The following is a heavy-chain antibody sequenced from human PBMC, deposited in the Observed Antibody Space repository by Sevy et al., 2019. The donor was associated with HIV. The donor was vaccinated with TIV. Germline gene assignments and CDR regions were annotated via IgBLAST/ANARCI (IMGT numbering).Heavy chain of an antibody. Sequence: GGSLRLSCAASGFTFDDYAMHWVRQAPGKGLEWVSGISWNSGSIGYADSVKGRFTISRDNAKNSLYLQMNSLRAEDTALYHCAKQVRGSYRHGFDYWGQGTLVTVSS. CDR3: AKQVRGSYRHGFDY. V-gene: IGHV3-9*01. CDR1: GFTFDDYA. D-gene: IGHD3-16*02. CDR2: ISWNSGSI. J-gene: IGHJ4*02.